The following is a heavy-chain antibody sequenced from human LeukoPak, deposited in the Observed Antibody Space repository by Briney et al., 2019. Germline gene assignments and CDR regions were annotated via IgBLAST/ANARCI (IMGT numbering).Heavy chain of an antibody. D-gene: IGHD3-22*01. CDR1: GGSFSGYY. CDR2: INHSGST. Sequence: SETLSLTCAVYGGSFSGYYWSWIRQPPGKELEWIGEINHSGSTNYNPSLKSRVTISVDTSKNQFSLKLSSVTAADTAVYYCARRHSSGYYSCDFDYWGRGTLVTVSS. CDR3: ARRHSSGYYSCDFDY. J-gene: IGHJ4*02. V-gene: IGHV4-34*01.